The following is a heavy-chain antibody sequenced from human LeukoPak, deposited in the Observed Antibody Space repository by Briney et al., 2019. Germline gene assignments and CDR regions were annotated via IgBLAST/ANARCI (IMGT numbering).Heavy chain of an antibody. CDR1: GGSISIYY. D-gene: IGHD3-22*01. J-gene: IGHJ4*02. Sequence: SETLSLTCTVSGGSISIYYWNWIRQPPGKGLEWIGYIYNSGSTNYNPSLKSRVTISVDTSKNQFSLKLSSVTAADTAVYYCARDRGYDSSGYYYSPAWYFDYWGQGTLVTVSS. CDR3: ARDRGYDSSGYYYSPAWYFDY. CDR2: IYNSGST. V-gene: IGHV4-59*01.